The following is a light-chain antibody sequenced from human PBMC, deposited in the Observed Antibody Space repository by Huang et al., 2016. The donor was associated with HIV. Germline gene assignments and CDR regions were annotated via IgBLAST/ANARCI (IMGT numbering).Light chain of an antibody. CDR3: QQYDNWPPFT. Sequence: EIVMTQSPGTLSVSPGERATLSCRASQSVRSNLAWYQQKPGQAPRLLIYDASTRATGGPARFIGSGSGTQFTLSISSLQSEDFAVYYCQQYDNWPPFTFGPGTKVDIK. J-gene: IGKJ3*01. CDR1: QSVRSN. CDR2: DAS. V-gene: IGKV3-15*01.